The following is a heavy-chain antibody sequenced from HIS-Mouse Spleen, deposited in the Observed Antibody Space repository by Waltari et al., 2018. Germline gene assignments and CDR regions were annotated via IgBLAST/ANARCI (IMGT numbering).Heavy chain of an antibody. CDR1: GGSISSSSYY. CDR3: AREIPYSSSWYDWYFDL. V-gene: IGHV4-39*07. J-gene: IGHJ2*01. D-gene: IGHD6-13*01. Sequence: QLQLQESGPGLVKPSETLSLTCTVSGGSISSSSYYWGWIRQLPGKGLAGIGSIYYSGTTSYNPSLTSRVTISVDTSKNQFSLKLSSVTAADTAVYYCAREIPYSSSWYDWYFDLWGRGTLVTVSS. CDR2: IYYSGTT.